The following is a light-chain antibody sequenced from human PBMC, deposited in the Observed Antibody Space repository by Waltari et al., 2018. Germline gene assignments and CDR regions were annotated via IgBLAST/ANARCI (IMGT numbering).Light chain of an antibody. CDR1: ALPKQY. CDR2: KDI. V-gene: IGLV3-25*03. J-gene: IGLJ2*01. CDR3: QSADSSASYKV. Sequence: SYELSQPPSVSVSPGQTARITCSGAALPKQYAFCYQQRPGPAPVLLLYKDIERPSGIPERFSGSSSGTSVTLTISGVQAEDEADYYCQSADSSASYKVFGGGTKLTVL.